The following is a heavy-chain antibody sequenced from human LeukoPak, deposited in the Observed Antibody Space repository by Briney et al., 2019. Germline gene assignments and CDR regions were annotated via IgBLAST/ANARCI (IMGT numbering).Heavy chain of an antibody. CDR1: GDTFSSNA. Sequence: GASVKVSCKASGDTFSSNAISWVRQAPGQGLEWMGGIIPIFGTANYAQKFQGRVTITADESTSTAYMELSSLRSEDTAVYYCARVKEGSITIFGVVTNPNWFDPWGQGTLVTVSS. CDR3: ARVKEGSITIFGVVTNPNWFDP. J-gene: IGHJ5*02. CDR2: IIPIFGTA. V-gene: IGHV1-69*13. D-gene: IGHD3-3*01.